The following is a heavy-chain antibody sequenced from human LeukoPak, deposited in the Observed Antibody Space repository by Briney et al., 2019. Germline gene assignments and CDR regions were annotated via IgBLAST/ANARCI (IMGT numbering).Heavy chain of an antibody. CDR3: GEEGRSLQTY. D-gene: IGHD5-24*01. J-gene: IGHJ4*02. Sequence: GGSLRLSCAASGFMFSSNWMSWVRLAPGKGLEWVANIKEDGTETYYVDSVKGRFTISRDNAKNSLYLQMNSLRVEDTAVYYCGEEGRSLQTYWGQGILVTVSS. CDR2: IKEDGTET. CDR1: GFMFSSNW. V-gene: IGHV3-7*03.